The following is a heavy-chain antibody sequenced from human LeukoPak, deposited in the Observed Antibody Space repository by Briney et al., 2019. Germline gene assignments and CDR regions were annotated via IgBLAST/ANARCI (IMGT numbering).Heavy chain of an antibody. CDR1: GGSVSSGSYY. CDR2: IYDSGST. CDR3: VREGRSRGTGWEDVFDI. J-gene: IGHJ3*02. V-gene: IGHV4-61*01. D-gene: IGHD3/OR15-3a*01. Sequence: SETLSLTCTVSGGSVSSGSYYWTWIRQPPGKGLEWIGYIYDSGSTNYNPSLKSRVTISIDTSKNQFSLKLTSLTAADTAVYYCVREGRSRGTGWEDVFDIWGQGTMVSVSS.